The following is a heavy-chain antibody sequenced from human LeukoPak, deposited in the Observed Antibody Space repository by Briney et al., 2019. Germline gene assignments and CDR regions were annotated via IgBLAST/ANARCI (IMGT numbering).Heavy chain of an antibody. V-gene: IGHV4-59*01. CDR3: ARLSGYGGNSGV. CDR2: FYYSGST. Sequence: PSETLSLTCTVSGGSISRYYWRWIRQPPGKGLEWIGYFYYSGSTNHNPSRKSRVTISVDASKTQFSLNLASVTAADTAVYYCARLSGYGGNSGVWGQGTLVTVSS. CDR1: GGSISRYY. D-gene: IGHD4-23*01. J-gene: IGHJ4*02.